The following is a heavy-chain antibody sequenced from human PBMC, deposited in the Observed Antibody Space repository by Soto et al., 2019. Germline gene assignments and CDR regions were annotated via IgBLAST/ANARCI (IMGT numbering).Heavy chain of an antibody. CDR2: ISSSSSYI. J-gene: IGHJ6*03. CDR1: GFTFSSYS. D-gene: IGHD3-10*01. V-gene: IGHV3-21*01. Sequence: EVQLVESGGGLVKPGGSLRLSCAASGFTFSSYSMNWVRQAPGKGLEWVSSISSSSSYIYYADSVKGRFTISRDNAKNSLYPQRVSLSAEDTAVYYCAREVLEVTMGRGGYYYYYIYVWGKGTPVTVSS. CDR3: AREVLEVTMGRGGYYYYYIYV.